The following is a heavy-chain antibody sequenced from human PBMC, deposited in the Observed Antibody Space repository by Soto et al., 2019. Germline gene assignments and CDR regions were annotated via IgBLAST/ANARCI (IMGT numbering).Heavy chain of an antibody. CDR3: ARAGIAARPAEYYYSYYMDV. Sequence: SETLSLTCTVSGGSIGSYYWSWVRQPPGKGLEWIGYIYYSGSTNYNPSLKSRVTISVDTSKNQFSLKLSSVTAADTAVYYCARAGIAARPAEYYYSYYMDVWGKGTTVTVSS. CDR1: GGSIGSYY. J-gene: IGHJ6*03. V-gene: IGHV4-59*13. D-gene: IGHD6-6*01. CDR2: IYYSGST.